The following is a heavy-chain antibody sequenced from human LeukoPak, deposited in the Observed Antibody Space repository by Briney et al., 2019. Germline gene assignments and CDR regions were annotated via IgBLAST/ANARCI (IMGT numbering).Heavy chain of an antibody. J-gene: IGHJ4*02. V-gene: IGHV4-61*02. CDR3: ARDLRQWPPIFDY. Sequence: SETLSLTCTVSGGSISSGSYYWSWIRQPAGKGLEWIGRIYTSGSTNYNPSLKSRVTISVDTSKNQFSLKLNSVTAADTAVYYCARDLRQWPPIFDYWGQGTLVTVSS. CDR1: GGSISSGSYY. D-gene: IGHD6-19*01. CDR2: IYTSGST.